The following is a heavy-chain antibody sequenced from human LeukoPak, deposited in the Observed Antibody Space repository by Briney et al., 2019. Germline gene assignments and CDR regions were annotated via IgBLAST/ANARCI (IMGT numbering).Heavy chain of an antibody. Sequence: GESLKISCKGSGYSFTSYWIGWVRQMPGKGLEWMGIIYPGDSDTRYSPSFQGQVTISADKSISTAYLQWSSLKASDTAMYYCARRSNDWLEPYYLDYWGQGTLVTVSA. CDR2: IYPGDSDT. CDR3: ARRSNDWLEPYYLDY. CDR1: GYSFTSYW. J-gene: IGHJ4*02. D-gene: IGHD3-22*01. V-gene: IGHV5-51*01.